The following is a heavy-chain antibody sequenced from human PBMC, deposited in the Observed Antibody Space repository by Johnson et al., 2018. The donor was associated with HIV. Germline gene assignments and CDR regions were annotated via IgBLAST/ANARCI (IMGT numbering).Heavy chain of an antibody. CDR3: ARAMYTSGWSYDAFDI. CDR2: MSSCGSTI. D-gene: IGHD6-19*01. J-gene: IGHJ3*02. CDR1: GFRFSDYY. V-gene: IGHV3-11*04. Sequence: QVQLVESGGGLVKPGGSLRLSCAASGFRFSDYYMSWIRQAPGKGLEWISYMSSCGSTIYHAEAVKGRFTISRDNAKNSLYLQMTSMRAEDKAVYYCARAMYTSGWSYDAFDIWGQGTKVTVSS.